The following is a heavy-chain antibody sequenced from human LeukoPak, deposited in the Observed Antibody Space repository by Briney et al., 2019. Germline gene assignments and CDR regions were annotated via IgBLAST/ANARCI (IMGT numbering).Heavy chain of an antibody. CDR3: ARDLYYYDSSGYPVIDY. CDR2: MNPNSGNT. Sequence: ASVKVSCKASGYTFTSYDINWVRQATGQGLEWMGWMNPNSGNTGYAQKFQGRVTMTTNTSISTAYMELSSLRSEDTAVYYCARDLYYYDSSGYPVIDYWGQGTLVTVSS. J-gene: IGHJ4*02. D-gene: IGHD3-22*01. V-gene: IGHV1-8*01. CDR1: GYTFTSYD.